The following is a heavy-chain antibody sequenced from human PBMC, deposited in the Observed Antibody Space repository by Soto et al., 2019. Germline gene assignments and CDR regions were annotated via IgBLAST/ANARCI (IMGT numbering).Heavy chain of an antibody. V-gene: IGHV1-69*13. CDR3: ARPPLGVPAAISYYYGMDV. CDR2: IIPIFGTA. Sequence: SVKVSCKASGYSFSFYGINWVRQAPGQGLEWMGGIIPIFGTANYAQKFQGRVTITADESTSTAYMELSSLRSEDTAVYYCARPPLGVPAAISYYYGMDVWGQGTTVTVSS. J-gene: IGHJ6*02. CDR1: GYSFSFYG. D-gene: IGHD2-2*02.